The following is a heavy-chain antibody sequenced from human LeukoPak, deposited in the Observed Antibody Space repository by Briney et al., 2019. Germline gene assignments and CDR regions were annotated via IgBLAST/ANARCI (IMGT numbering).Heavy chain of an antibody. V-gene: IGHV4-39*01. D-gene: IGHD2-15*01. CDR3: AGQIGGSSNIDS. CDR1: GGSISSNSHY. Sequence: SETLSLTCTVSGGSISSNSHYWAWIRQPPGKGLEWIGNMFYTGSTYYIPSLKSRVTFSVDTSKNQFFLKLNSVTAADTAVYYCAGQIGGSSNIDSWGQGTLVTVSA. CDR2: MFYTGST. J-gene: IGHJ4*02.